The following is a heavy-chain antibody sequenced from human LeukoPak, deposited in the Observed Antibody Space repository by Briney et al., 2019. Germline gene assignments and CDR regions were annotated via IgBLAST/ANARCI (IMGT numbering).Heavy chain of an antibody. CDR2: IIPIFGIA. CDR1: GGTFSSYA. D-gene: IGHD2-15*01. Sequence: SVKVSCKASGGTFSSYAISWVRQAPGQGLEWMGGIIPIFGIANYAQKFQGRVTITADKSTSTAYMELSSLRSEDTAVYYCARLPRYCSGGSCYGMDVWGQGTTVTVSS. V-gene: IGHV1-69*17. CDR3: ARLPRYCSGGSCYGMDV. J-gene: IGHJ6*02.